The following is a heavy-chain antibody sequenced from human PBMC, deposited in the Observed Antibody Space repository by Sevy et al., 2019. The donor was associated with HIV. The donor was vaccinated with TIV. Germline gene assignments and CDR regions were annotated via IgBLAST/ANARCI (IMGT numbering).Heavy chain of an antibody. CDR2: IQYDGNDK. J-gene: IGHJ4*02. D-gene: IGHD6-13*01. CDR3: AKNTAAAGAGGFDY. Sequence: GGSLRLSCAASRFIFNDYGMHWVRQAPGKGLEWVAFIQYDGNDKYYADSMRGRFIISRDNSKNMLFLQMNSLRSEDTAMYYCAKNTAAAGAGGFDYWGQGTLVTVSS. CDR1: RFIFNDYG. V-gene: IGHV3-30*02.